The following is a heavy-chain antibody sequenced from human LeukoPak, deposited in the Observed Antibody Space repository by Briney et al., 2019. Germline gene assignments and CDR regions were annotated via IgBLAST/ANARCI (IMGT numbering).Heavy chain of an antibody. J-gene: IGHJ4*02. Sequence: GGSLRLSCSASGFTFSSYWMNWVRQAPGKGLEWVANIKQEGNDKYYVDSVKGRFTISRDNAKNSLYLQMNSLRAEDTAVYYCARYGSTWDLDYWGQGTLVTVSS. CDR2: IKQEGNDK. CDR3: ARYGSTWDLDY. CDR1: GFTFSSYW. V-gene: IGHV3-7*01. D-gene: IGHD6-13*01.